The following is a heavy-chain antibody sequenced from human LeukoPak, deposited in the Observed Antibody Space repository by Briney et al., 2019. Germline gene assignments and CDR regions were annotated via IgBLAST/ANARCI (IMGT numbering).Heavy chain of an antibody. CDR3: ATLGYDSSGPVDY. CDR2: IYYSGST. J-gene: IGHJ4*02. V-gene: IGHV4-39*01. CDR1: SGTISSSSYY. D-gene: IGHD3-22*01. Sequence: KTSETLSLTCNVSSGTISSSSYYWGWIRQPPGKGLEWIGSIYYSGSTYYNPSLKSRVTISVDTSKNQFSLKLSSVTDADTAVYYCATLGYDSSGPVDYWGQGTLVTVSS.